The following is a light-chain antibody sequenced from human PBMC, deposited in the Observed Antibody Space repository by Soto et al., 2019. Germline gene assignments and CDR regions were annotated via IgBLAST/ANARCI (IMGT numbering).Light chain of an antibody. V-gene: IGLV2-14*01. CDR3: SSYTTGGSHV. Sequence: QSVLTQPASVSGSPGLSIAISCTGTSRDVGGYNSVSWYQQQPGKVPKLMIYDVSNRPSGVSNRFSGSKSGNTASLTISGLQAEDEGDYYCSSYTTGGSHVFGTGTKVTVL. J-gene: IGLJ1*01. CDR1: SRDVGGYNS. CDR2: DVS.